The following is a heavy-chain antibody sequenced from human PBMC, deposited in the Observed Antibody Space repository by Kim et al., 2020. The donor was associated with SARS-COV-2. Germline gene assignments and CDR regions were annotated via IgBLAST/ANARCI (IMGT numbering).Heavy chain of an antibody. CDR3: TSGIQHAFGY. D-gene: IGHD5-18*01. CDR1: GFTFNIYS. CDR2: ITGGRDTI. Sequence: GGSLRLSCAASGFTFNIYSMNWVRQAPVKGLEWVSYITGGRDTIHYADSVKGRFTISRDNAKNSLFLQMNSLRDEDTAVYYCTSGIQHAFGYWGQGILVTVSS. J-gene: IGHJ4*02. V-gene: IGHV3-48*02.